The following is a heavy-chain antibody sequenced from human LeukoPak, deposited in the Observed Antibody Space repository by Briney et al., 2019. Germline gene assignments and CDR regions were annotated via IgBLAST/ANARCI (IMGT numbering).Heavy chain of an antibody. CDR2: IIPILGIA. CDR1: GGTFSSYA. D-gene: IGHD2-2*01. Sequence: SVKVSCKASGGTFSSYAISWVRQAPGQGLEWMGRIIPILGIANYAQKFQGRVTITTDESTSTAYMELSSLRSEDTAVYYCARSPDIVVVPAAHRDYYYYYMDVWGKGTTVTVSS. CDR3: ARSPDIVVVPAAHRDYYYYYMDV. J-gene: IGHJ6*03. V-gene: IGHV1-69*04.